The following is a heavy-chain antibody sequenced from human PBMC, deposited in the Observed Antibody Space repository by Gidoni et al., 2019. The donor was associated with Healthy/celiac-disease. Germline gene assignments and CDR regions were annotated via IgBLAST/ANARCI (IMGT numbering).Heavy chain of an antibody. CDR2: ITPIFGTA. J-gene: IGHJ5*02. Sequence: QVQLVQSGAEVTKPGSSVKVLCKASGGTFTSYATSWVRQAPGKGLEWMGGITPIFGTANCAHKFQGRVTITADESTSTAYMELSSLRSEDTAVYYCARDRRPYYYDSSGSWFDPWGQGTLVTVSS. V-gene: IGHV1-69*01. CDR3: ARDRRPYYYDSSGSWFDP. CDR1: GGTFTSYA. D-gene: IGHD3-22*01.